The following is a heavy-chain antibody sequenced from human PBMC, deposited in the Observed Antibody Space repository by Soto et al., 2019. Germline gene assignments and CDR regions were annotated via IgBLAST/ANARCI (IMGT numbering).Heavy chain of an antibody. D-gene: IGHD6-19*01. J-gene: IGHJ6*02. CDR1: GFTFTSSA. Sequence: SVKVSCKASGFTFTSSAVQWVRQARGQRLEWIGWIVVGSGDTNYAQKFQERVTITRDMSTSTAYMELSSLRSEDTAVYYCAAGLVGESVDVWGQGTTVTVSS. CDR2: IVVGSGDT. V-gene: IGHV1-58*01. CDR3: AAGLVGESVDV.